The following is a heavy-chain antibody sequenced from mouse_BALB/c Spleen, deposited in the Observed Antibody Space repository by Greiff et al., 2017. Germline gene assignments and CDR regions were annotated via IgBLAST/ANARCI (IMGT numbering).Heavy chain of an antibody. Sequence: EVKLMESGPGLVKPSQTVSLTCTVTGISITTGNYRWSWIRQFPGNKLEWIGYIYYSGTITYNPSLTSRTTITRDTSKNQFFLEMNSLTAEDTATYYCARDGPYAMDYWGQGTSVTVSS. CDR1: GISITTGNYR. V-gene: IGHV3-5*02. J-gene: IGHJ4*01. CDR3: ARDGPYAMDY. CDR2: IYYSGTI.